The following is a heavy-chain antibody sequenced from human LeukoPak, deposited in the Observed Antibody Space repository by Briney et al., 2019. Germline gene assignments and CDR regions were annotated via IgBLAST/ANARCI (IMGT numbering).Heavy chain of an antibody. CDR3: ARDLDIVVVVAATRGAFDI. CDR1: GGTFSSYA. CDR2: IIPIFGTA. Sequence: SVKVSCKASGGTFSSYAISWVRQAPGQGLEWMGRIIPIFGTADYAQKFQGRVTITTDESTSTAYMELSSLRSEDTAVYYCARDLDIVVVVAATRGAFDIWGQGTMVTVSS. D-gene: IGHD2-15*01. V-gene: IGHV1-69*05. J-gene: IGHJ3*02.